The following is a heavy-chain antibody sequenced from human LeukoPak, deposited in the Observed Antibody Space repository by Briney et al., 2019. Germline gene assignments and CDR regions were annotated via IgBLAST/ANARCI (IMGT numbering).Heavy chain of an antibody. CDR1: GFSLDNFE. CDR3: VRDLFGWSLDS. D-gene: IGHD3-3*01. Sequence: GGSLRLSCAASGFSLDNFEMNWVRQAPGKGLEWIAYVDNDGWATSYYADSVKGRFTITRDDAKNSLYLQMDSLTVEDTAVYYCVRDLFGWSLDSWVQATLVSVSS. V-gene: IGHV3-48*03. J-gene: IGHJ5*01. CDR2: VDNDGWAT.